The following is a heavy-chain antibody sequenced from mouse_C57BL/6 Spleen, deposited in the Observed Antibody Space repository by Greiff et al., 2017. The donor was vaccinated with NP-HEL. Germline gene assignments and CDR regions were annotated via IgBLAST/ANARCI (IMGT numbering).Heavy chain of an antibody. CDR1: GFNIKDDY. D-gene: IGHD2-10*02. V-gene: IGHV14-4*01. Sequence: EVMLVESGAELVRPGASVKLSCTASGFNIKDDYMHWVKQRPEQGLEWIGWIDPENGDTEYASKFQGKATITADTSSNTAYLQLSSLTSEDTAVYYCTTGYGGYWGQGTTLTVSS. CDR3: TTGYGGY. J-gene: IGHJ2*01. CDR2: IDPENGDT.